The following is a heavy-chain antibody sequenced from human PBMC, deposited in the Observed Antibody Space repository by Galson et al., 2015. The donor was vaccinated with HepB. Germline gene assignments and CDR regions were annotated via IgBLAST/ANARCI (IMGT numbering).Heavy chain of an antibody. CDR2: ISGSGDYT. CDR3: AKDFAYGWGISDPY. Sequence: SLRLSCAASGFMFSSYDMTWVRQAPGRGLEWVSSISGSGDYTYYAGSVEGRFTVSRDNSKNTLYVQMNNLRVEDTAVYYCAKDFAYGWGISDPYWGQGTLVTVFS. V-gene: IGHV3-23*01. J-gene: IGHJ4*02. CDR1: GFMFSSYD. D-gene: IGHD3-10*01.